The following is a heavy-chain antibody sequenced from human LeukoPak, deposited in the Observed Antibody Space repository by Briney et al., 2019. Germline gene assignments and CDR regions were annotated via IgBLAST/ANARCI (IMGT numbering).Heavy chain of an antibody. CDR1: GGSFSGYY. CDR2: INHSGST. CDR3: ARDRGNLGGSIDY. Sequence: PSETLSLTCAVYGGSFSGYYWSWIRQPPGKGLEWIGEINHSGSTNYNPSLKSRVSMSVDTSKNQLSLKLTSVTAADTAVYYCARDRGNLGGSIDYWGQGTLVTVSS. V-gene: IGHV4-34*01. D-gene: IGHD1-26*01. J-gene: IGHJ4*02.